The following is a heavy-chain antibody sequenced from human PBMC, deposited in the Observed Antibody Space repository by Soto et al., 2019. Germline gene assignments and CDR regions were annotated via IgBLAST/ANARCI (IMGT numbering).Heavy chain of an antibody. J-gene: IGHJ3*02. CDR2: IYYSGST. V-gene: IGHV4-39*01. CDR1: GDSISSSSYY. D-gene: IGHD2-21*02. Sequence: QLQLQESGPGLVKPSETLSLTCTVSGDSISSSSYYWGWIRQPPGKGLQWIGSIYYSGSTYYNPSLKSRVTISVDTSKNQFSLKLSSVTAADTAVYYCARLGGYWDIWGQGTLVTVSS. CDR3: ARLGGYWDI.